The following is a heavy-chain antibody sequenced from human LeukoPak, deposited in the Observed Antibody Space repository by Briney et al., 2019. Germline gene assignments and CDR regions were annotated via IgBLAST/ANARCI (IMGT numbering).Heavy chain of an antibody. CDR2: ISVASIT. D-gene: IGHD3-3*01. J-gene: IGHJ4*02. V-gene: IGHV3-23*01. CDR3: ADYGVSGVRNNFY. Sequence: GGSLRLSCAASGLAFSSYAMNWVRQPPGKGLEWVSTISVASITFYTDSEKGRFTISRDNSRNTVYLQMTSLRADDTAVYYCADYGVSGVRNNFYWGQGTLVTVSS. CDR1: GLAFSSYA.